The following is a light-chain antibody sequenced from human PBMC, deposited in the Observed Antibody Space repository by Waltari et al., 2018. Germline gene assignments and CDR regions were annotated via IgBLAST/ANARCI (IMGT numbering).Light chain of an antibody. CDR1: QSVGST. CDR3: QQYHNWPPGT. Sequence: ETVMTQSPATLSVSSGEEATITCRASQSVGSTVAWYQQKPGQAPRLLMYGASTRAAGIPARFSGSGSGTEFTLTISSLQSEDFAIYFCQQYHNWPPGTFGQGTTVEIK. V-gene: IGKV3-15*01. J-gene: IGKJ1*01. CDR2: GAS.